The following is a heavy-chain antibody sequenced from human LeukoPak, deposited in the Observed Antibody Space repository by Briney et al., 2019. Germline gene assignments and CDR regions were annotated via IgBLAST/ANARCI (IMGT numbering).Heavy chain of an antibody. V-gene: IGHV3-30*02. Sequence: GGSLRLSCAASGFTFSSYGMHWVRQAPGKGLEWVAFIRYDGSNKYYADSVKGRFNISRDNSKNTLYLQMNSLRAEDTAVYYCARARIAARTYYFDYWGQGTLVTVSS. CDR1: GFTFSSYG. J-gene: IGHJ4*02. CDR2: IRYDGSNK. D-gene: IGHD6-6*01. CDR3: ARARIAARTYYFDY.